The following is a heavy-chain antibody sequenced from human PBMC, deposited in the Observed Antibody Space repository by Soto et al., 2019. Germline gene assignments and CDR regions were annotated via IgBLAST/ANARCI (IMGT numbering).Heavy chain of an antibody. V-gene: IGHV1-46*01. CDR3: ARATPPEYSSGPRNRDFDY. J-gene: IGHJ4*02. CDR2: INPSGGST. CDR1: GYTFTSYY. Sequence: ASVKVSCKASGYTFTSYYMHWVRQAPGQGLEWMGIINPSGGSTSYAQKFQGRVTMTRDTSTSTVYMELSSLRSEDTAVYYCARATPPEYSSGPRNRDFDYWGQGTLVTVS. D-gene: IGHD6-19*01.